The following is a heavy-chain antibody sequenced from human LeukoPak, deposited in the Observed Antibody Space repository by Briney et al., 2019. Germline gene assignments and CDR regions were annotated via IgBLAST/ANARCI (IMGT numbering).Heavy chain of an antibody. Sequence: GGSLRLSCSASGFSFSNYAMHWVRQAPGKGLEYVSAISSNGAGTNYADSVKGRFTISRDNSKNTLYLQVSSLRAEDTAVYYRVKPISGNYYNPGYFDYWGQGTLVTVSS. CDR3: VKPISGNYYNPGYFDY. CDR1: GFSFSNYA. V-gene: IGHV3-64D*06. CDR2: ISSNGAGT. J-gene: IGHJ4*02. D-gene: IGHD3-10*01.